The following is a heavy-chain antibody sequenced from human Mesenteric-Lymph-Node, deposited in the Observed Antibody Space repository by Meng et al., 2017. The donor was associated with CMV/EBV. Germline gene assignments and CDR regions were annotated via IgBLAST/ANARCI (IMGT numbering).Heavy chain of an antibody. CDR2: IIPILGIA. CDR1: GGTFSSYT. D-gene: IGHD3-3*01. CDR3: ARDQAYYDFWSGYYATYYYYGMDV. J-gene: IGHJ6*02. Sequence: VKVSCKASGGTFSSYTISWVRQAPGQGLEWMGRIIPILGIANYAQKFQGRVTITADKSTSTAYMELSSLRSEDTAVYYCARDQAYYDFWSGYYATYYYYGMDVWGQGTTVTVSS. V-gene: IGHV1-69*10.